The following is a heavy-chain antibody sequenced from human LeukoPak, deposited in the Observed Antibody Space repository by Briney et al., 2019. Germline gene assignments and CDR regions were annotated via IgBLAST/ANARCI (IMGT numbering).Heavy chain of an antibody. J-gene: IGHJ4*02. CDR1: GGSISSGDYY. CDR3: ARTLINCSSTSCYAFDY. V-gene: IGHV4-30-4*08. CDR2: IYYSGST. D-gene: IGHD2-2*01. Sequence: SETLSLTCTVSGGSISSGDYYWSWIRQPPGKGLEWIGYIYYSGSTYYNPSLKSRVTISVDTSKNQFSLKLSSVTAADTAVYYCARTLINCSSTSCYAFDYWGQGTLVTVSS.